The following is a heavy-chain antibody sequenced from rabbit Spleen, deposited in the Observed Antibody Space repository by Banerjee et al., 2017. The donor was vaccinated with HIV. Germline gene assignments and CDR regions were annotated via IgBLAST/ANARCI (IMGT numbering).Heavy chain of an antibody. CDR3: ARERIAGTNMEFNL. CDR2: IHTGSGST. D-gene: IGHD4-2*01. Sequence: QEQLEESGGDLVKPEGSLTLTCTASGFSFSSSYWICWVRQAPGKGLEWIGCIHTGSGSTYYASWAKGRFTISKTSSTTVTLQMTSLTAADTATYFCARERIAGTNMEFNLWGQGTLVTVS. J-gene: IGHJ4*01. V-gene: IGHV1S45*01. CDR1: GFSFSSSYW.